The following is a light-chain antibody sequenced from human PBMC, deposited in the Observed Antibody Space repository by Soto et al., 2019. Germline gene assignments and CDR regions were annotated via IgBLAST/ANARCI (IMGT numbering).Light chain of an antibody. Sequence: QSVLTQPASVSGSPGQSITISCTGTSSDIGGYDYVSWYQQHPGKAPKLIIYDVSNRPSGVSNRFSGSKSGNTASLTISGLQAEDEADYYCNSFTSSTTLAFGGGTKLTVL. V-gene: IGLV2-14*01. CDR1: SSDIGGYDY. CDR3: NSFTSSTTLA. CDR2: DVS. J-gene: IGLJ2*01.